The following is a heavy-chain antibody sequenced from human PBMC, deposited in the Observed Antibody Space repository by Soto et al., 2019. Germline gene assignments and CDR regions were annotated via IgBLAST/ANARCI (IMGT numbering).Heavy chain of an antibody. D-gene: IGHD4-17*01. Sequence: LSLTCTVSGGSIRSYYWSWIRQSPGKGLEWITHIYSSGTTNYDPSLKSRVTISVDTSKNQFSLKLSSVTAADTAVYYCATDYGDYVGAFNIWGQGTMVTVSS. J-gene: IGHJ3*02. CDR1: GGSIRSYY. CDR3: ATDYGDYVGAFNI. CDR2: IYSSGTT. V-gene: IGHV4-59*01.